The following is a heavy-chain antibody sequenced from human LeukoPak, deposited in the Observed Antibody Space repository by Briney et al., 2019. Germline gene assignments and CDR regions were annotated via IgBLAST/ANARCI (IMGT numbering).Heavy chain of an antibody. CDR3: ARAKHVDIVATIHSYFDY. J-gene: IGHJ4*02. Sequence: ASVKVSCKASGGTFSSYAISWVRQAPGQGLEWMGGIIPIFGTASYAQKFQGRVTITADESTSTAYMELSSLRSEDTAVYYCARAKHVDIVATIHSYFDYWGQGTLVTVSS. V-gene: IGHV1-69*13. CDR2: IIPIFGTA. CDR1: GGTFSSYA. D-gene: IGHD5-12*01.